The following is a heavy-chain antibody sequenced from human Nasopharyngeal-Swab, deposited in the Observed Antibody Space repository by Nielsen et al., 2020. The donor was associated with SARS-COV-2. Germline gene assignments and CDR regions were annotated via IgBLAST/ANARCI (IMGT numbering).Heavy chain of an antibody. CDR1: GFTFRSYA. J-gene: IGHJ6*02. V-gene: IGHV3-23*01. Sequence: GESPKLSCAASGFTFRSYALSWVRQAPGKGLEWVSAISGSGGSTYYADSVKGRFTISRDNSKNTLYLQMNSLRAEDTAVYYCAKDPLSGGVYATNHYYYGMDVWGQGTKVTVSS. CDR3: AKDPLSGGVYATNHYYYGMDV. CDR2: ISGSGGST. D-gene: IGHD2-8*01.